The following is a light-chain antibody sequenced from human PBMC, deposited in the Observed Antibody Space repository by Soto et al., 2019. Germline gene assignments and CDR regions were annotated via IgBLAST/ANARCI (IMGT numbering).Light chain of an antibody. Sequence: EVVFTLSPGTLSLSPGERAILSCRASQSVSSSYLAWYRQKPGQAPSLLIYGAFTRATGIPARFSGTGSGTEFTLTISSLQSEDFTLYYCQQYNDWPLTFGHGTKADTK. CDR1: QSVSSSY. CDR2: GAF. CDR3: QQYNDWPLT. V-gene: IGKV3-15*01. J-gene: IGKJ1*01.